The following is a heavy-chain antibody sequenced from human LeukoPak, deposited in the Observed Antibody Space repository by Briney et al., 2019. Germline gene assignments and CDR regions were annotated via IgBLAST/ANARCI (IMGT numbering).Heavy chain of an antibody. CDR1: GYTFINHY. CDR2: INPNRGDI. Sequence: ASVKGSCKASGYTFINHYIHWVRQAPGQGLEWMGWINPNRGDINYAQKFQGRVTMTTDTSMSTAYMEVSRLRSDDTAVYYCVRDRITIVRGVLDYFDPWGQGTLVTVSS. V-gene: IGHV1-2*02. CDR3: VRDRITIVRGVLDYFDP. D-gene: IGHD3-10*01. J-gene: IGHJ5*02.